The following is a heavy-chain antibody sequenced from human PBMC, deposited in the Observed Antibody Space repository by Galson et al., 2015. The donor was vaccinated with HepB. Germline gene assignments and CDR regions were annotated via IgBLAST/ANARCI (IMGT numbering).Heavy chain of an antibody. CDR1: GFNFSTYA. V-gene: IGHV3-30-3*01. D-gene: IGHD3-22*01. J-gene: IGHJ5*01. CDR3: ARVGRGFDFGLDA. CDR2: ISHLGNNK. Sequence: SLRLSCAASGFNFSTYAMHWVRQAPGKGLDWVAVISHLGNNKYHADSVEGRFTISRDNSQNILYLQMSSLRSEDTAVYYCARVGRGFDFGLDAWGHGTLVTVS.